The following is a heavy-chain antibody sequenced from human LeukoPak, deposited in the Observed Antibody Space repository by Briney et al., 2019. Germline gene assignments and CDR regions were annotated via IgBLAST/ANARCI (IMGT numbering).Heavy chain of an antibody. CDR2: IYTSGST. CDR3: AREGGQGVANADDY. J-gene: IGHJ4*02. CDR1: GGSISSYY. D-gene: IGHD5-12*01. Sequence: SETLSLTCTVSGGSISSYYWSWIRQPAGKGLEWIGRIYTSGSTNYNPSLKSRVTISVDTSKNQFSLKLSSVTAADTAVYYCAREGGQGVANADDYWGQGTLVTVSS. V-gene: IGHV4-4*07.